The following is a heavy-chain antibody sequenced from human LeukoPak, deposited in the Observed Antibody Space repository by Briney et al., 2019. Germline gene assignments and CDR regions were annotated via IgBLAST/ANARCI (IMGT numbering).Heavy chain of an antibody. CDR3: AREIGPIQLHLWGSAFDY. CDR1: GYSFTDYY. Sequence: ASVKVSCKASGYSFTDYYIHWVRQAPGQGPEWVGWINPKSGVTNYAQKFQGRVTMTRDTSTSTVYMELSSLRSEDTAVYYCAREIGPIQLHLWGSAFDYWGQGTLVTVSS. J-gene: IGHJ4*02. V-gene: IGHV1-2*02. CDR2: INPKSGVT. D-gene: IGHD5-24*01.